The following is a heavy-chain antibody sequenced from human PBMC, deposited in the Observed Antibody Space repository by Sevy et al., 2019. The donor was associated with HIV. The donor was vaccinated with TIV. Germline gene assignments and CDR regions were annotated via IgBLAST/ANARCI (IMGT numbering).Heavy chain of an antibody. CDR1: GYTFSSYD. CDR3: AKILAFCSSTSCYPGYYYYGMDV. V-gene: IGHV1-8*01. J-gene: IGHJ6*02. D-gene: IGHD2-2*01. Sequence: PSVKVSCKASGYTFSSYDINWVRQATGQGLEWMGWMNPNSGNTGYAQKFQGRVTMTRNTSISTAYMELNGLRSEDTAVYYCAKILAFCSSTSCYPGYYYYGMDVWGQGTTVTVSS. CDR2: MNPNSGNT.